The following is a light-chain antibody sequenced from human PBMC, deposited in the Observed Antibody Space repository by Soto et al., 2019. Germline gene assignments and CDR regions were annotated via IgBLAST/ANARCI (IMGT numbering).Light chain of an antibody. V-gene: IGKV3-20*01. CDR3: QQYVTSSPRT. CDR1: HTISSSY. Sequence: EIVLTQSPGTVSLSPGESATLSCRASHTISSSYLAWYQQKPGQAPRLLMYGISRRATGIPDRFSGSGSGTDFTLTITSLEPEDLAVYYCQQYVTSSPRTFGQGTKVEIK. J-gene: IGKJ1*01. CDR2: GIS.